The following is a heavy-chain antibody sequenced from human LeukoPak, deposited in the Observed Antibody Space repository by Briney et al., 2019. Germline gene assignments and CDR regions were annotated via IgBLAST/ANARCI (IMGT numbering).Heavy chain of an antibody. CDR2: IYYSGST. CDR3: ARDARDGYNRLKKGAFDI. J-gene: IGHJ3*02. D-gene: IGHD5-24*01. CDR1: GGSISSYY. V-gene: IGHV4-59*01. Sequence: SETLSLTCTVSGGSISSYYWSWIRQPPGKGLEWIGYIYYSGSTNYNPSLKSRVTMSVDTSKNQFSLKLSSVTAADTAVYYCARDARDGYNRLKKGAFDIWGQGTMVTVSS.